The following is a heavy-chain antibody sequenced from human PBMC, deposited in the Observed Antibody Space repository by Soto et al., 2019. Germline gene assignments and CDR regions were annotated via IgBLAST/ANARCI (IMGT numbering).Heavy chain of an antibody. Sequence: GGSLRLSCAASGFTFSSYGMHWVRQAPGKGLEWVAVIWYDGSNKYYADSVKGRFTISRDNSKNTLYLQMNSLRAEDTAVYYCATSLKDYYYYGMDVWGQGTTVTVSS. J-gene: IGHJ6*02. CDR2: IWYDGSNK. CDR3: ATSLKDYYYYGMDV. CDR1: GFTFSSYG. V-gene: IGHV3-33*01.